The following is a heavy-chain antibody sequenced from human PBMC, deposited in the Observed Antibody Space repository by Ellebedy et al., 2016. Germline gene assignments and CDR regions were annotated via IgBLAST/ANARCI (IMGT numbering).Heavy chain of an antibody. Sequence: SVKVSCKASGGTFSSYAISWVRQAPGQGLEWMGGIIRIFDTANYAQKFQDRVTITAVKSTSTVYMELTSLTSEDTAVYWCARTQYSSRWSRSQYIYNYMDVWGKGAAVTVSS. CDR1: GGTFSSYA. CDR2: IIRIFDTA. CDR3: ARTQYSSRWSRSQYIYNYMDV. V-gene: IGHV1-69*06. D-gene: IGHD6-13*01. J-gene: IGHJ6*03.